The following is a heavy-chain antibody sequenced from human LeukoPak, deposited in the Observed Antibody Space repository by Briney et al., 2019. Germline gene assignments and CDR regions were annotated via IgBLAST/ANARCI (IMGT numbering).Heavy chain of an antibody. CDR1: GGTFSSYA. V-gene: IGHV1-69*04. CDR2: IIPILGIA. Sequence: SVKVSCKASGGTFSSYAISWVRQVPGQGLEWMGRIIPILGIANYAQKFQGRVTITADKSTSTAYMELSSLRSEDTAVYYCASGMDDYYYYYGMDVWGQGTTVTVSS. CDR3: ASGMDDYYYYYGMDV. J-gene: IGHJ6*02. D-gene: IGHD1-26*01.